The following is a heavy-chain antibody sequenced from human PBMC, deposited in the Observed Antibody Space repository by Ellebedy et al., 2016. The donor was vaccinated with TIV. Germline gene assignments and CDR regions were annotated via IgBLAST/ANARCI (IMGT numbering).Heavy chain of an antibody. CDR1: GGSISSYY. Sequence: MPSETLSLTCTVSGGSISSYYWSWIRQPPGKGLEWIGYIYYSGSTNYNPSLKSRVTISVDTSKNQFSLKLSSVTAADTAVYYCARHPAGFDYWGQGTLVTVSS. D-gene: IGHD6-13*01. CDR3: ARHPAGFDY. V-gene: IGHV4-59*01. CDR2: IYYSGST. J-gene: IGHJ4*02.